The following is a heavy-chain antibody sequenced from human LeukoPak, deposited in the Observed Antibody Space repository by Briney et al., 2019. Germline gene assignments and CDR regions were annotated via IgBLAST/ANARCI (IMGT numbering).Heavy chain of an antibody. CDR3: PSTAVAGTLVLY. J-gene: IGHJ4*02. Sequence: GSLRLSCAASGFTLSNYAMSWVRPAPGKGMEWVAAVSGSGGSTYYAESVKGRFTISRDNSKHTQYLQMISLRAEDTAVYYCPSTAVAGTLVLYRGEGTQLTDSS. D-gene: IGHD6-19*01. CDR2: VSGSGGST. V-gene: IGHV3-23*01. CDR1: GFTLSNYA.